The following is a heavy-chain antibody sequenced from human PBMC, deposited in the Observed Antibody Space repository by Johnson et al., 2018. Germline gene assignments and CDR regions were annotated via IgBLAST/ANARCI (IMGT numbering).Heavy chain of an antibody. CDR1: GFTFDDYA. J-gene: IGHJ3*02. Sequence: VQLQESGGGLVQPGRSLRLSCAASGFTFDDYAMHWVRQAPGKGLEWVSGISWNSGSIGYADSVKGRFTISRDNAKNSLYLQMNSLRAEDTALYYCEKLDSSGGGGAFDIWGQGTIVTVSS. V-gene: IGHV3-9*01. CDR3: EKLDSSGGGGAFDI. CDR2: ISWNSGSI. D-gene: IGHD6-19*01.